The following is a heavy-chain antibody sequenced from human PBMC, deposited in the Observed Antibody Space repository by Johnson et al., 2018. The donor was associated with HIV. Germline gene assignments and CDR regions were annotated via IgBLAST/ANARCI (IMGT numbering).Heavy chain of an antibody. J-gene: IGHJ3*02. CDR2: LSSNGGST. D-gene: IGHD6-6*01. Sequence: VQLVESGGGLVQPGGSLRLSCAASGFTISNYAMYWVRQAPGKGLEYVSGLSSNGGSTHYAESVKGRFNISRDNSKHTLYLQMNSLRAEDTAVYYCASGLGWDSSSSGASDAFDIWGQGTMVTVSS. CDR3: ASGLGWDSSSSGASDAFDI. V-gene: IGHV3-64*07. CDR1: GFTISNYA.